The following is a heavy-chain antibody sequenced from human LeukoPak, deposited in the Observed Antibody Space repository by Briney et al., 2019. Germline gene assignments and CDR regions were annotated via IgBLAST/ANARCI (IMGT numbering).Heavy chain of an antibody. CDR2: IRSKAYGGTT. V-gene: IGHV3-49*04. Sequence: QPGRSLRLSCTASGFTCGDYAMSWVRPAPGKGLEWVGFIRSKAYGGTTEYAASVKGRFTISRDDSKSIAYLQMNSLKTEDTAVYYCSRAHGGWFDYWGQGTQVTVSS. J-gene: IGHJ4*02. D-gene: IGHD6-19*01. CDR3: SRAHGGWFDY. CDR1: GFTCGDYA.